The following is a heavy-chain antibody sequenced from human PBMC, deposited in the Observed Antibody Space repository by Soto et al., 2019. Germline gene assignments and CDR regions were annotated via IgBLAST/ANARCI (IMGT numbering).Heavy chain of an antibody. CDR1: GYTFTSYA. V-gene: IGHV1-3*05. CDR2: INAGNGNT. J-gene: IGHJ2*01. Sequence: QVQLVQSGAEEKKPGASVKVSCKASGYTFTSYAMHWVRQAPGKRLEWMGWINAGNGNTKYSQKFQGRVTITRDTSATTDYMELRILRSEDTAVYYCARAPSWWYFDLWGRGTLVTFSS. CDR3: ARAPSWWYFDL.